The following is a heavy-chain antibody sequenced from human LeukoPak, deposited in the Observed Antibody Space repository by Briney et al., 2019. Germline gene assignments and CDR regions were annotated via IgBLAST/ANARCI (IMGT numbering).Heavy chain of an antibody. CDR3: ARGYSGDDQFLRGDYFDY. CDR2: IYTSGST. J-gene: IGHJ4*02. V-gene: IGHV4-61*02. CDR1: GRSISSGSYY. Sequence: KSSETLSLTCTVSGRSISSGSYYWSWIRQPAGNGLEWFGRIYTSGSTNYNPSLKSRVTISVDTSKNQFSLKLSSVTAADTAVYYCARGYSGDDQFLRGDYFDYWGQGTLVTVSS. D-gene: IGHD5-12*01.